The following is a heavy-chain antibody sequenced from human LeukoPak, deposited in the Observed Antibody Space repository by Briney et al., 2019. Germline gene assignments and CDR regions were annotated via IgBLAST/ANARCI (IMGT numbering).Heavy chain of an antibody. V-gene: IGHV4-30-2*01. CDR3: AREILTDYYREDYFDY. J-gene: IGHJ4*02. D-gene: IGHD3-9*01. CDR2: IYHSGST. CDR1: GGSISSGGYY. Sequence: PSETLSLTCTVSGGSISSGGYYWSWIRQPPGKGLEWIGYIYHSGSTYYNPSLKSRVTISVDRSKNQFSLKVRFVTAADTAVYFCAREILTDYYREDYFDYWGQGTLVTVSS.